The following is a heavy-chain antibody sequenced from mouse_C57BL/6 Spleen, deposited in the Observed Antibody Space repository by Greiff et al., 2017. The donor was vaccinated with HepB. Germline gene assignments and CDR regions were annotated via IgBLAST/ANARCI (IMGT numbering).Heavy chain of an antibody. D-gene: IGHD2-3*01. V-gene: IGHV1-81*01. CDR1: GYTFTSYG. CDR3: ARRLLRDAMDY. CDR2: IYPRSGNT. J-gene: IGHJ4*01. Sequence: QVQLKESGAELARPGASVKLSCKASGYTFTSYGISWVKQRTGQGLEWIGEIYPRSGNTYYNEKFKGKATLTADKSSSTAYMELRSLTSEDSAVYFCARRLLRDAMDYWGQGTSVTVSS.